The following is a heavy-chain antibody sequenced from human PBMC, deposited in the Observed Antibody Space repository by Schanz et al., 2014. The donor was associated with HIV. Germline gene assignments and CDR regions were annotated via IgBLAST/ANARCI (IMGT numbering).Heavy chain of an antibody. CDR2: MWYDESHK. D-gene: IGHD4-4*01. CDR3: ARGWRENSFDY. J-gene: IGHJ4*02. CDR1: GFTFSSSG. V-gene: IGHV3-33*01. Sequence: QVQLVESGGGVVQPGRSLRLSCTASGFTFSSSGMHWVRQAPGKGLEWGAAMWYDESHKGYADSVKGRFTISRDYAKSSLYLQMNSLRDDDTAVYYCARGWRENSFDYWGQGTLVTVSS.